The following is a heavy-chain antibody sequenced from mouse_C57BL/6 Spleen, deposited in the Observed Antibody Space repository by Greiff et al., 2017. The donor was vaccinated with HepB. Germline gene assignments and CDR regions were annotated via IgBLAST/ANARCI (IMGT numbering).Heavy chain of an antibody. CDR3: ARSGSSFCFDY. CDR2: INPNNGGT. CDR1: GYTFTDYY. V-gene: IGHV1-26*01. D-gene: IGHD1-1*01. Sequence: VQLQQSGPELVKPGASVKISCKASGYTFTDYYMNWVKQSHGKSLEWIGDINPNNGGTSYNQKFKGKATLTVDKSSSTAYMELRSLTSEDSAVYYCARSGSSFCFDYWGQGTTLTVSS. J-gene: IGHJ2*01.